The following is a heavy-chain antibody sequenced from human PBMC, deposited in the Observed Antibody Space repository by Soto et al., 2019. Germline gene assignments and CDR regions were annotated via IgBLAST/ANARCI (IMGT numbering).Heavy chain of an antibody. CDR3: ARDPHEFWTSYWFDP. D-gene: IGHD3-3*01. Sequence: GAPVKVTCKTSGYTFNTYGSSWVRQAPGQGLELMGWISAYDGKTTYAEKFQGRVTLTTDTSTSTAYMELRSLRSDDTAIYYCARDPHEFWTSYWFDPWGQGTPVTVSS. CDR2: ISAYDGKT. CDR1: GYTFNTYG. V-gene: IGHV1-18*01. J-gene: IGHJ5*02.